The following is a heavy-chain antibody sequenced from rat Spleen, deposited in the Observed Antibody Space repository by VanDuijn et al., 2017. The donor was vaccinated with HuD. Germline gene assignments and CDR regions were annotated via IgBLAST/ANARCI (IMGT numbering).Heavy chain of an antibody. D-gene: IGHD1-8*01. CDR1: GFTFSNYD. V-gene: IGHV5-25*01. CDR2: ISPSGGSP. J-gene: IGHJ2*01. CDR3: AILTTVATVDY. Sequence: EVQLVESGGGLVQPGRSLKLSCAASGFTFSNYDMAWVRQAPTKGLEWVASISPSGGSPYYRDSVKGRFTVSRDNAKSTLYLQMDSLRSEDTATYYCAILTTVATVDYWGQGVMVTVSS.